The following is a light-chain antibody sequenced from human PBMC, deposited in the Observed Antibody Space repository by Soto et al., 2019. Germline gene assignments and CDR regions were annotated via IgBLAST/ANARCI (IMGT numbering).Light chain of an antibody. V-gene: IGKV1-39*01. CDR1: QSISTY. CDR3: QQSYMDPIT. Sequence: DIQMTQSPSSLSASVGNRVTITCRASQSISTYLNWYQKKPGKAPNLLIYDASRLQSGVPSRFSGSGGGTDFTLSISSVQPEDFATYFCQQSYMDPITFGQGTLLEI. CDR2: DAS. J-gene: IGKJ5*01.